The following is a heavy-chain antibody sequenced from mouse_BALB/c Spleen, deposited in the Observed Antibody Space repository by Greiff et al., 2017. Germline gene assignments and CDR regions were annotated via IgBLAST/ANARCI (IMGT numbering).Heavy chain of an antibody. CDR1: GYTFTSYV. Sequence: VQLQQSGPELVKPGASVTMSCKASGYTFTSYVMHWVKQKPGQGLEWIGYINPYNDGTKYNEKFKGKATLTSDKSSSTAYMELSSLTSEDSAVYYCARWGLRGGFAYWGQGTLVTVSA. D-gene: IGHD2-4*01. V-gene: IGHV1-14*01. J-gene: IGHJ3*01. CDR3: ARWGLRGGFAY. CDR2: INPYNDGT.